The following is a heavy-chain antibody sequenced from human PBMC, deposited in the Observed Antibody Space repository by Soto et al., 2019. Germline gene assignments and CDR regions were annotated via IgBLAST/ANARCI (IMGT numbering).Heavy chain of an antibody. CDR2: INHSGST. J-gene: IGHJ4*02. D-gene: IGHD3-10*01. CDR3: ARGPLSVLLWFGGSPAFDY. CDR1: GGSFSGYY. Sequence: PSETLSLTCAVYGGSFSGYYWNWIRQPPGKGLEWIGEINHSGSTNYNPSLKSRVTISVDTSKNQFSLKLSSVTAADTAVYYCARGPLSVLLWFGGSPAFDYWGQGTLVTVSS. V-gene: IGHV4-34*01.